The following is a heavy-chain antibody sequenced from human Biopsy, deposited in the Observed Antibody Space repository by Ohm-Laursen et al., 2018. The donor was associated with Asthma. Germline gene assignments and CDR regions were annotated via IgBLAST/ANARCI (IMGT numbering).Heavy chain of an antibody. V-gene: IGHV3-20*01. CDR2: INWNGGST. CDR1: GSTFDDYG. J-gene: IGHJ4*02. D-gene: IGHD6-19*01. Sequence: SLRLSCTASGSTFDDYGMSWVRQAPGKGLDWVSGINWNGGSTGYVDSVKGRFTISRDNAKNSLYLQMNSLRAEDTALYHCGRDMGGFGSGWFPVEFWGQGTLATVSS. CDR3: GRDMGGFGSGWFPVEF.